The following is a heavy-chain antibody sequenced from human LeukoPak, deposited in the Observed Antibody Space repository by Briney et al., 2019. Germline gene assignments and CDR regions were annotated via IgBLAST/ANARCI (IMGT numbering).Heavy chain of an antibody. CDR2: IYHSGST. Sequence: SQTLSLTCTVSGGSISSGGYYWGWIRQPPGKGLEWIGYIYHSGSTYYNPSLKSRVTISVDRSKNQFSLKLSSVTAADTAVYYCARQVEKSSSWPSAFDYWGQGTLVTVSS. CDR3: ARQVEKSSSWPSAFDY. J-gene: IGHJ4*02. D-gene: IGHD6-13*01. CDR1: GGSISSGGYY. V-gene: IGHV4-30-2*01.